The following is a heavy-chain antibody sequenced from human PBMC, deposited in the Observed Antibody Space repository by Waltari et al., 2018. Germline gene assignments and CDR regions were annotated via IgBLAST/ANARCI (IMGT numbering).Heavy chain of an antibody. J-gene: IGHJ4*02. CDR3: TKAPDILGRGGFDY. D-gene: IGHD3-16*01. Sequence: QLLESGGALVRPGGSLRLSCAASGFTFSSYAMGWVRQAPGKGLEWVSGISASGGSTFYADSLNGRFTISRDNSKNTLFFQTSRLRADDTAIYYCTKAPDILGRGGFDYWGQGALVTVSS. CDR2: ISASGGST. CDR1: GFTFSSYA. V-gene: IGHV3-23*01.